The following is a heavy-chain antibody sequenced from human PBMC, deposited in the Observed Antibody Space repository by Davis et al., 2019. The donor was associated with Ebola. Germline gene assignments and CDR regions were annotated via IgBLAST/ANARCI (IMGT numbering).Heavy chain of an antibody. CDR1: GYTFRSYA. CDR2: ISAYNGNT. V-gene: IGHV1-18*01. Sequence: ASVKVSCKASGYTFRSYAIHWVRQAPGQGLEWMGWISAYNGNTNYAQKLQGRVTMTTDTSTSTAYMELRSLRSDDTAVYYCTRGYCSGGSCYSPDYWGQGTLVTVSS. D-gene: IGHD2-15*01. CDR3: TRGYCSGGSCYSPDY. J-gene: IGHJ4*02.